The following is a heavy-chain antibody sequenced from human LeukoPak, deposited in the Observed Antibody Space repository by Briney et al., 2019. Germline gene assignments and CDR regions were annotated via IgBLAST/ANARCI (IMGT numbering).Heavy chain of an antibody. J-gene: IGHJ5*01. Sequence: PGRSLRLSCAVSGFTFSDHRMDWVRQAPGKGLEWVGRIRNKANSYTTEYAASVKGRFTVSRDDSKNSLYLQLNSLKTEDTAVYYCSKSPLGNVLDSWGQGTLVTVSS. D-gene: IGHD2-8*01. V-gene: IGHV3-72*01. CDR2: IRNKANSYTT. CDR1: GFTFSDHR. CDR3: SKSPLGNVLDS.